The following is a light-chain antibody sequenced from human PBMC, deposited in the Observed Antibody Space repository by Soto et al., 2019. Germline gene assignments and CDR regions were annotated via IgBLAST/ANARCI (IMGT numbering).Light chain of an antibody. J-gene: IGKJ3*01. V-gene: IGKV1-5*01. CDR2: DAS. Sequence: DIQMTQSPSTLSASLGSRVTITCRASQSVRSWLAWYQQKPGRSPKLLIYDASSLQGGVPSRFNGSGFGTEFTLTVTSLQADDFATYYCQHYSNYSFTFGPGTKVDIK. CDR1: QSVRSW. CDR3: QHYSNYSFT.